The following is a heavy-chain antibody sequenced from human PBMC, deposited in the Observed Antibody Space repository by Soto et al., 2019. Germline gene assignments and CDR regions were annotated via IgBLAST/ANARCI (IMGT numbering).Heavy chain of an antibody. CDR1: GGSIGTYY. V-gene: IGHV4-31*03. J-gene: IGHJ5*02. CDR3: ARDPAP. CDR2: IYNSGTT. Sequence: SVTLSLTCTVSGGSIGTYYWSWIRQHPGKGLEWIGYIYNSGTTYYNPSLKSRVTISVDTSKNQFSLKLTSVTAADTAVYYCARDPAPWGQGTLVTVSS.